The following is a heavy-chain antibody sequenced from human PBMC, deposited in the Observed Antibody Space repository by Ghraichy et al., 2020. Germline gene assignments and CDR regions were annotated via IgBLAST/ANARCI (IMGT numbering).Heavy chain of an antibody. V-gene: IGHV3-21*01. CDR2: ITSSSTSI. CDR1: GFIFSDYN. J-gene: IGHJ2*01. Sequence: GGSLRLSCAASGFIFSDYNMNWVRQAPGKGLEWVSSITSSSTSIYYADSVKGRFTISRDNANNSLYLQMNSLRAEDTAVYFCARDDPAVTKKGYWYFYRRGRVTLVTVSS. CDR3: ARDDPAVTKKGYWYFYR. D-gene: IGHD4-17*01.